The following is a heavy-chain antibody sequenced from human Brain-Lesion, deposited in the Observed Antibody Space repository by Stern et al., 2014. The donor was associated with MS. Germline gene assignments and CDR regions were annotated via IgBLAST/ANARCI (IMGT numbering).Heavy chain of an antibody. CDR3: ATLSPGAGGNYYRHFDY. CDR1: GYTLTELS. CDR2: FDPEDGEK. J-gene: IGHJ4*02. V-gene: IGHV1-24*01. D-gene: IGHD1-26*01. Sequence: QVQLLESGAEVKKPGASVKVSCKVSGYTLTELSMHWVRQAPRKGLEWMGGFDPEDGEKIYAQKFQGRVTTTEDTSTETAYMELSSLRSEDTALYYCATLSPGAGGNYYRHFDYWGQGTLVTVSS.